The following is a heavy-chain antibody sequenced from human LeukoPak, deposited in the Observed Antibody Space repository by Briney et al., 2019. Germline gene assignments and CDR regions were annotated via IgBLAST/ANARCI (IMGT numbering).Heavy chain of an antibody. Sequence: PGGSLRLSCAASGFTFSSYGMHWVRQAPGKGLEWVSFIRYDGRNKNYADSVKGRFTISRDNSKNTLYLQMNSLRAEDTAVYYCARVAKVTMIVVAYMDVWGKGTTVTVSS. J-gene: IGHJ6*03. CDR3: ARVAKVTMIVVAYMDV. V-gene: IGHV3-30*02. CDR2: IRYDGRNK. CDR1: GFTFSSYG. D-gene: IGHD3-22*01.